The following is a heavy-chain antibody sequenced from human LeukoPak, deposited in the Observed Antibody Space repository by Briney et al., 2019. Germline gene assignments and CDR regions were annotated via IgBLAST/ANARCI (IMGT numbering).Heavy chain of an antibody. CDR2: INPSGSST. Sequence: ASVKVSCKASGYIFTGYYIHWVRQAPGQGLEWMGIINPSGSSTSYAQKFQGRVTMTRDMSTSTVYMELSSLRSEDTAVYYCARDLKGGWLQPAYWGQGTLVTVSS. J-gene: IGHJ4*02. CDR1: GYIFTGYY. D-gene: IGHD5-24*01. CDR3: ARDLKGGWLQPAY. V-gene: IGHV1-46*01.